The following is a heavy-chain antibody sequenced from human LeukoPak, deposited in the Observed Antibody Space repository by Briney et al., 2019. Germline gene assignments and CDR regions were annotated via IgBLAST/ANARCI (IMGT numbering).Heavy chain of an antibody. CDR1: GFTFSSYG. CDR2: IRYDGSNK. V-gene: IGHV3-30*02. J-gene: IGHJ4*02. CDR3: AKDERGGGYSYGPYYFDY. D-gene: IGHD5-18*01. Sequence: GSLRPSCAASGFTFSSYGMHWVRQAPGKGLEWVAFIRYDGSNKYYAGSVKGRFTISRDNSKNTLYLQMNSLRAEDTAVYYCAKDERGGGYSYGPYYFDYWGQGTLVTVSS.